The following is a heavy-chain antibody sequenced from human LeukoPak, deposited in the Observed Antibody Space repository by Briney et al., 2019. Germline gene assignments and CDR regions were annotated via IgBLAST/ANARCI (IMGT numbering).Heavy chain of an antibody. D-gene: IGHD1-26*01. CDR1: GFTFRSYS. CDR2: ISSSRTYI. V-gene: IGHV3-21*01. J-gene: IGHJ5*02. CDR3: TRDLDSGSYDNWFDP. Sequence: GGSLRLSCAASGFTFRSYSMNWVRQAPGKGLEWGSSISSSRTYIYYAESVQGRFTISRDNAKNSLYLQMNSVRAEDTAVYYCTRDLDSGSYDNWFDPWGQGTLVTVSS.